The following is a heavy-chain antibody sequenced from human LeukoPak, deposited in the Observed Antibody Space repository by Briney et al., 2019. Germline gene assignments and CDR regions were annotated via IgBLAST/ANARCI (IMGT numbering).Heavy chain of an antibody. CDR3: ARASIAARRYFDL. CDR1: GGSISSYY. V-gene: IGHV4-59*01. Sequence: SETLSLTCTVSGGSISSYYWSWIRQPPGKGLEWIGYIYYSGSNNYNPSLKSRVTISVDTSKNQFSLKLSSVTAADTAVYYCARASIAARRYFDLWGRGTLVTVSS. CDR2: IYYSGSN. D-gene: IGHD6-6*01. J-gene: IGHJ2*01.